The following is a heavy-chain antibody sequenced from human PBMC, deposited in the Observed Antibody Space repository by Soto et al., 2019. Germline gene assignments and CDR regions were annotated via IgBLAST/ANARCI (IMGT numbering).Heavy chain of an antibody. Sequence: QVQLVESGGGVVQPGRSLRLSCAASGFTFSSYGMHWVRQAPGKGLEWVAVISYDGSNKYYADSVKGRFTISRDKSKNTLYLQMNSLRAEDTAVYYCAKALSSTTYKNWNYVPHGMDVWGQGTTVTVSS. D-gene: IGHD1-7*01. J-gene: IGHJ6*02. CDR1: GFTFSSYG. CDR3: AKALSSTTYKNWNYVPHGMDV. CDR2: ISYDGSNK. V-gene: IGHV3-30*18.